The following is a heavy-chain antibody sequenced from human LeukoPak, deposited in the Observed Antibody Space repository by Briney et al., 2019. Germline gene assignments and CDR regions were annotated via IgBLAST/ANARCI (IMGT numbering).Heavy chain of an antibody. CDR2: IYLGESH. V-gene: IGHV4-34*01. D-gene: IGHD3-3*01. CDR1: SGPLSDYY. CDR3: ARGSPGGRFPLLYGRGVTARKLDS. Sequence: WDTLSLTCGVSSGPLSDYYWPWIRQIPAKGVAWIGDIYLGESHHYPPPLQSRVTISVETHKKQLSLPLPSVTAAHEAVYYCARGSPGGRFPLLYGRGVTARKLDSWGQGTLVTVSS. J-gene: IGHJ4*02.